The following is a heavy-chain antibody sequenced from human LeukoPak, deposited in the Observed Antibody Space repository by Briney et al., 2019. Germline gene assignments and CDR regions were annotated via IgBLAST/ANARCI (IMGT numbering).Heavy chain of an antibody. D-gene: IGHD1-26*01. CDR2: ISGSGGAT. V-gene: IGHV3-23*01. Sequence: GGSLRLSCAVSGFTFSNYVMNWVRQAPGKGLEWVSTISGSGGATYYADSVKGRFTTSRDNSKNTPYLQMNSLRVEDTAVYYCARRSTSGSYWGDFDYWGQGTLVTVSS. CDR3: ARRSTSGSYWGDFDY. CDR1: GFTFSNYV. J-gene: IGHJ4*02.